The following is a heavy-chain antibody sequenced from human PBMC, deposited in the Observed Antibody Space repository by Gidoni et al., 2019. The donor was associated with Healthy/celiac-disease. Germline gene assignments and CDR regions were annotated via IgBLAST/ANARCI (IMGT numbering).Heavy chain of an antibody. J-gene: IGHJ4*01. CDR2: ISSSSSTI. V-gene: IGHV3-48*01. Sequence: EVQLVESGGGLVQPGGSLRLSCVASGFTFSSYSMNWVRQAPGKGLEWVSYISSSSSTIYYADSVKGRFTISRDNAKNSLYLQMNSLRAEDTAVYYCARDMGYYDSSGYRKAPFDYWGQGTLVTVSS. CDR1: GFTFSSYS. D-gene: IGHD3-22*01. CDR3: ARDMGYYDSSGYRKAPFDY.